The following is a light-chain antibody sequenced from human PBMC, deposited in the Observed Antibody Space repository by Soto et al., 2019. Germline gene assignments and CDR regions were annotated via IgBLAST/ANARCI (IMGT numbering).Light chain of an antibody. V-gene: IGKV3-20*01. CDR2: GAS. CDR1: QGVFSDY. Sequence: NVLTQSPGTLSLSPGERATLSCRASQGVFSDYLAWYQQKPGQAPRLLIYGASSRATGIPDRFSGSGSGTEFTLTISRLEPEDFAVYYCQQYGSSPRTFGQGTKVELK. CDR3: QQYGSSPRT. J-gene: IGKJ1*01.